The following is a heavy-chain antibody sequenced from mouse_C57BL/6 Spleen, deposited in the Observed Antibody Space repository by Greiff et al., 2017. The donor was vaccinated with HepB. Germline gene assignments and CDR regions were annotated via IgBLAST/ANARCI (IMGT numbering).Heavy chain of an antibody. V-gene: IGHV1-81*01. CDR1: GYTFTSYG. J-gene: IGHJ4*01. D-gene: IGHD1-1*01. Sequence: VQLQQSGAELARPGASVKLSCKASGYTFTSYGISWVKQRTGQGLEWIGEIYPRSGNTYYNEKFKGKATLTADKSSSTAYMELRSLTSEDSAVYFCARRDYYGSSDDAMDYWGQGTSVTVSS. CDR3: ARRDYYGSSDDAMDY. CDR2: IYPRSGNT.